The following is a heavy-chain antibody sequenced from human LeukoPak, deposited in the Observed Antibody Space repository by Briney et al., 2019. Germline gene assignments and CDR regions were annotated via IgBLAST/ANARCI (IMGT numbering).Heavy chain of an antibody. CDR1: GFTFSSYA. Sequence: GGSLRLSCAASGFTFSSYAMSWVRQAPGKGLEWVSAISGSGGGTYYADSVKGRFTISRENSKNTLYLQMNNLRAEDTAVYYCAQDHSVYYDILTGFGFHFGRGQGTLVTVSS. D-gene: IGHD3-9*01. CDR2: ISGSGGGT. CDR3: AQDHSVYYDILTGFGFHFG. J-gene: IGHJ4*02. V-gene: IGHV3-23*01.